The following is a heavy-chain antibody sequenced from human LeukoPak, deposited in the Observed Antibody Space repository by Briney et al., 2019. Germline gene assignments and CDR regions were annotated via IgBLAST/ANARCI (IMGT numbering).Heavy chain of an antibody. J-gene: IGHJ5*02. CDR2: ISGNGGST. V-gene: IGHV3-23*01. CDR1: GFTFSDYV. CDR3: AKYWGSGTPFDP. Sequence: PGGSLRLSCAASGFTFSDYVMTWVRQGPEKGLGWVSSISGNGGSTYYADSIKGRFTISRDNSKNTLYLQMNSLRAEDTAVYYCAKYWGSGTPFDPWGQGTLVTVSS. D-gene: IGHD6-25*01.